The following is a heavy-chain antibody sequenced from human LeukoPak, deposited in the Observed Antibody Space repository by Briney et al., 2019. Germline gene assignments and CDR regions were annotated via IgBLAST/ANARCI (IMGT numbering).Heavy chain of an antibody. CDR1: GFTFSSYA. CDR2: ISGSGGST. CDR3: AKSLSGWYNYDF. J-gene: IGHJ4*02. Sequence: GGSLRLSCAASGFTFSSYAMSWVRQAPGKGLEWVSAISGSGGSTYYADSVKGRFTISRDNSKNTLYLQMNSLRAGDTALYYCAKSLSGWYNYDFWGQGTLVTVSS. D-gene: IGHD6-19*01. V-gene: IGHV3-23*01.